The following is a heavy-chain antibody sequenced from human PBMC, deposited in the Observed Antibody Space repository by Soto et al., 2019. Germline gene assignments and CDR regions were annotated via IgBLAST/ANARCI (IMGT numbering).Heavy chain of an antibody. CDR3: ATYRYYYGSGSYRRY. CDR1: GFTFSDYY. J-gene: IGHJ4*02. Sequence: GGSLRLSCAASGFTFSDYYMSWIRQAPGKGLEWVSYISSSSSYTNYADSVKGRFTISRDNAKNSLYLQMNSLRAEDTAVYYCATYRYYYGSGSYRRYWGQGTLVTVSS. CDR2: ISSSSSYT. V-gene: IGHV3-11*03. D-gene: IGHD3-10*01.